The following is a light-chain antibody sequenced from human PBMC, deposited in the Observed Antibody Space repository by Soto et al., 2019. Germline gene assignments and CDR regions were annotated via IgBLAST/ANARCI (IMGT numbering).Light chain of an antibody. Sequence: QSALTQPASVSGSPGRSVTISCTVSSSDVGDFNYVSWYQHLPGRAPKLIIYDVTNRPSGISYRFSASKSGRTASLTISGLQAEDEADYYCSSYSSSSTHVVFGGGTQLTVL. CDR1: SSDVGDFNY. CDR2: DVT. J-gene: IGLJ2*01. CDR3: SSYSSSSTHVV. V-gene: IGLV2-14*03.